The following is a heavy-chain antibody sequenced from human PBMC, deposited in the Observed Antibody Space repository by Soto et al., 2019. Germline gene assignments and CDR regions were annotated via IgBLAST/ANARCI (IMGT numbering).Heavy chain of an antibody. D-gene: IGHD6-19*01. Sequence: GASVKVSCKASGYTFTSYYMHWVRQAPGQGLEWMGIINPSGGSTSYAQKFQGRVTMTRDTSTSTVYMELSSLRSEDTAVYYCARDLSDSSGWYGMDYWGQGTLVTVLL. CDR2: INPSGGST. CDR1: GYTFTSYY. J-gene: IGHJ4*02. V-gene: IGHV1-46*01. CDR3: ARDLSDSSGWYGMDY.